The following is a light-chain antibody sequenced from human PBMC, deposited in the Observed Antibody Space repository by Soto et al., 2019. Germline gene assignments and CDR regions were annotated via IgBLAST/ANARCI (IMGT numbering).Light chain of an antibody. Sequence: IQMTQSPSSLSASMGDTVTITCRASQTISFYLNWYQQKPGRTPNLLIYATSSLQSGVPSRFDGSGSGTEFTLTFSSLQPDDFANYYCQQSFSTPHTFGQGTKLELK. CDR3: QQSFSTPHT. V-gene: IGKV1-39*01. J-gene: IGKJ2*01. CDR2: ATS. CDR1: QTISFY.